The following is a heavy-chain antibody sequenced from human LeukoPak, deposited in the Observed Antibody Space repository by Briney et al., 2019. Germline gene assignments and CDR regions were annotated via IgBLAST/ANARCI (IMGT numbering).Heavy chain of an antibody. CDR2: ISSSGSTI. CDR3: ARVEMATISWSYYYYMDV. CDR1: GFTFSSYE. D-gene: IGHD5-24*01. J-gene: IGHJ6*03. V-gene: IGHV3-48*03. Sequence: RGSLRLSCAASGFTFSSYEINWVRQAPGKGLEWVSYISSSGSTIYYTDSVKGRFTISRDNAKSSLYLQMNSLRAEDTAVYYCARVEMATISWSYYYYMDVWGKGTTVTVSS.